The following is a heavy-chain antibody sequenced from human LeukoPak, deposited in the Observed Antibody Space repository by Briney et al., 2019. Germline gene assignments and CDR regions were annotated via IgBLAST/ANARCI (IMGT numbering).Heavy chain of an antibody. CDR1: GGSFRGYY. J-gene: IGHJ4*02. D-gene: IGHD1-26*01. CDR2: INHSGST. Sequence: PSETLSLTCAVYGGSFRGYYWSWIRQPPGKGLEWIGEINHSGSTNYNPSLKSRVTISVDTSKNQFSLKLSSVTAADTAVYYCAREPSGSYYFDYWGQGTLVTVSS. CDR3: AREPSGSYYFDY. V-gene: IGHV4-34*01.